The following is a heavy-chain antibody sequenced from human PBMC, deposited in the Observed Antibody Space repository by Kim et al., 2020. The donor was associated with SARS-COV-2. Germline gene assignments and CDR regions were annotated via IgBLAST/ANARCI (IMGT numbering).Heavy chain of an antibody. CDR1: GGSISSYY. J-gene: IGHJ5*02. V-gene: IGHV4-59*01. D-gene: IGHD2-21*02. Sequence: SETLSLTCTVSGGSISSYYWSWIRQPPGKGLEWIGYIYYSGSTNYNPSLKSRVTISVDTSKNQFSLKLSSVTAADTAVYYCARALCGGDCGSWFDPWGQGTLVTVSS. CDR3: ARALCGGDCGSWFDP. CDR2: IYYSGST.